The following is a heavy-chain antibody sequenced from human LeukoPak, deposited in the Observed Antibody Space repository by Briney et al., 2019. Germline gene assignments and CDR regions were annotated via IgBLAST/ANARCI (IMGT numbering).Heavy chain of an antibody. CDR1: GGSISSYY. CDR2: IYITGST. V-gene: IGHV4-59*13. Sequence: NPSETLSLTCTVPGGSISSYYWTWIRQPPGKGLEWIGDIYITGSTNYNPYLKRRVTMSVDTSKNQFSLRLSSVTAADTAVYYCARVRIGETSYDASDVWGLGTMVTVSS. J-gene: IGHJ3*01. D-gene: IGHD1-26*01. CDR3: ARVRIGETSYDASDV.